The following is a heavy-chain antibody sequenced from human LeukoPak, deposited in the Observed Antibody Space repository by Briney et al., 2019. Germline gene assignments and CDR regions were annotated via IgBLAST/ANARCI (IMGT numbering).Heavy chain of an antibody. CDR2: INPNSGGT. CDR3: ARVFQRPTIAVAGTFDY. Sequence: GASVKVSCKASGSTFTDYYMHWVRQAPGQGLEWMGWINPNSGGTNYAQKFQGRVTMTRDTSISTAYMELSRLRSDDTAVYYCARVFQRPTIAVAGTFDYWGQGTLVTVSS. J-gene: IGHJ4*02. CDR1: GSTFTDYY. V-gene: IGHV1-2*02. D-gene: IGHD6-19*01.